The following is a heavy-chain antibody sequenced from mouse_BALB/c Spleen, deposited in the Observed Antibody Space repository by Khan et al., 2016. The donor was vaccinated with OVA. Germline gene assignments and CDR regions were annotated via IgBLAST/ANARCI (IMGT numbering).Heavy chain of an antibody. CDR1: GFAFSRNW. CDR3: TRLEEYGQLAY. V-gene: IGHV4-2*02. D-gene: IGHD1-2*01. J-gene: IGHJ3*01. Sequence: EVKLLESGGGLVQPGGSLILSCAASGFAFSRNWMSWVRQAPGKGQEWIGEINPGSSTINYTPSLKDKFIISRDNAKNTLYLQMRKVRSEDTALYSYTRLEEYGQLAYWGQGTLVTVSA. CDR2: INPGSSTI.